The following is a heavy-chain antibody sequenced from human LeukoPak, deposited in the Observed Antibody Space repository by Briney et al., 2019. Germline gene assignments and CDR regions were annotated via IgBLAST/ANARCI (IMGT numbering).Heavy chain of an antibody. J-gene: IGHJ3*02. Sequence: SVKVSCKASGGTFSSYAISWVRQAPGQGLEWMGGIIPIFGTANYAQKLQGRVTMTTDTSTSTAYMELRSLRSDDTAVYYCARRYSIAAAGNDAFDIWGQGTMVTVSS. CDR2: IIPIFGTA. V-gene: IGHV1-69*05. CDR1: GGTFSSYA. CDR3: ARRYSIAAAGNDAFDI. D-gene: IGHD6-13*01.